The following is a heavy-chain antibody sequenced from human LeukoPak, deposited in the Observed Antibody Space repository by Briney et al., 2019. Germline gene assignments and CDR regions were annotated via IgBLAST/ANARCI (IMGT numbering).Heavy chain of an antibody. CDR3: ARGLSKRWLQWETDFDY. V-gene: IGHV4-39*01. CDR1: GGSISSSSYY. D-gene: IGHD5-24*01. Sequence: PSETLSLTCTVSGGSISSSSYYWGWIRQPPGKGLEWIGSIYYSGSTYYNPSLKSRVTISVDTSKDQFSLKLSSVTAADTAVYYCARGLSKRWLQWETDFDYWGQGTLVTVSS. CDR2: IYYSGST. J-gene: IGHJ4*02.